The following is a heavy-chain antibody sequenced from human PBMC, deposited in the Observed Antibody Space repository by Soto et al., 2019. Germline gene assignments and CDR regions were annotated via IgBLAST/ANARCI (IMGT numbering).Heavy chain of an antibody. V-gene: IGHV4-39*01. CDR1: GDSINGGKFY. CDR3: AGSPDEPPQNLRWFRFDP. D-gene: IGHD3-10*01. Sequence: HLQLQESGPGLVKPSETLSLTCTVSGDSINGGKFYWGWIRQTPAKGLEWIASFYYGSNTYYNPSFKRRVTISVDTPNNQFSLRLTSVLAADSGVYYCAGSPDEPPQNLRWFRFDPWGQGTRVIVSS. CDR2: FYYGSNT. J-gene: IGHJ5*02.